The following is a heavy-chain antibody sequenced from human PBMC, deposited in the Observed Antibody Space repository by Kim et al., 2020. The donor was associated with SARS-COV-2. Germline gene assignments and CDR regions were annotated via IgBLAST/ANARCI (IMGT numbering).Heavy chain of an antibody. Sequence: GGSLRLSCAASGFTLNNFAMNWVRQAPGKGLEWISGFTGGSDNTYKPFETHYADSVKGRFTVSRDSVKNVFYLEMNSLKAEDTALYYCAKRKGPTSGAIHFWGQGTQVTVS. CDR1: GFTLNNFA. V-gene: IGHV3-23*01. J-gene: IGHJ4*02. CDR2: FTGGSDNT. CDR3: AKRKGPTSGAIHF. D-gene: IGHD3-10*01.